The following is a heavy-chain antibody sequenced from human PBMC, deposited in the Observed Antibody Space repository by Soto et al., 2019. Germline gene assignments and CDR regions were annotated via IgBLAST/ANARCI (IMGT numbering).Heavy chain of an antibody. D-gene: IGHD3-22*01. J-gene: IGHJ4*02. Sequence: QVQLQESGPGLVKPSETLSLTCTVSSDSIAGENWWICVLHPPGLGLERIGEVFHTGGTNYQQSLKSRVNMEVDKSKNQFSLKLISATAADTAVYYCARVFSSGSGWMYYFDFWGQGTLVSVSS. CDR1: SDSIAGENW. V-gene: IGHV4-4*02. CDR2: VFHTGGT. CDR3: ARVFSSGSGWMYYFDF.